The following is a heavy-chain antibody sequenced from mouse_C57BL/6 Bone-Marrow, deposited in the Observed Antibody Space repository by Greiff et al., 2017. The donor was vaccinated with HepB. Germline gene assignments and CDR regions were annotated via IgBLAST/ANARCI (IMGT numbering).Heavy chain of an antibody. V-gene: IGHV1-81*01. Sequence: QVQLQQSGAELARPGASVKLSCKASGYTFTSYGISWVKQRTGQGLEWIGEIYPRSGNTYYNEKFKGKATLTADKSSSTAYMELRSLTSEGSAVYFCAREGVITAVVEHCYFDVWGTGTTVTVSS. CDR3: AREGVITAVVEHCYFDV. CDR1: GYTFTSYG. J-gene: IGHJ1*03. D-gene: IGHD1-1*01. CDR2: IYPRSGNT.